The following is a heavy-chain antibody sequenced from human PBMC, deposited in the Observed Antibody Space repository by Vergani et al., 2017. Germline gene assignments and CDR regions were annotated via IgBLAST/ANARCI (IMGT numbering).Heavy chain of an antibody. V-gene: IGHV1-69*01. D-gene: IGHD1-26*01. J-gene: IGHJ4*02. CDR2: IIPIFGTA. CDR1: GGTFSSYA. Sequence: VSCKASGGTFSSYAISWVRQAPGQGLEWMGGIIPIFGTANYAQKFQGRVTITADESTSTAYMELSSLRSEDTAVYYCARVNSGSYQFDYWGQGTLVTVSS. CDR3: ARVNSGSYQFDY.